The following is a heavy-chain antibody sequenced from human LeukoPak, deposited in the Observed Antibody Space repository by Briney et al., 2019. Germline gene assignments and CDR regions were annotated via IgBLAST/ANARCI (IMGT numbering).Heavy chain of an antibody. CDR2: IIPIFVTA. D-gene: IGHD3-16*02. J-gene: IGHJ4*02. CDR3: ARDHYDYVWGSYRPFDY. Sequence: SVKVSCKASGGTFSSYAISWVRQAPGQGLEWMGRIIPIFVTANYAQKFQGRVTITTDESTSTAYMELSSLRSEDTAVYYCARDHYDYVWGSYRPFDYWGQGTLVTVSS. CDR1: GGTFSSYA. V-gene: IGHV1-69*05.